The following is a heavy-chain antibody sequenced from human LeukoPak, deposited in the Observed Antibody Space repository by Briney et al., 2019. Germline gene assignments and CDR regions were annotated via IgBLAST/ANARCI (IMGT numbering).Heavy chain of an antibody. D-gene: IGHD2-2*01. Sequence: ASVKVSCKASDYTFTRSGISWVRQAPGQGLEWMGWISAYNGNTNYAQKLQGRVTMTTDTSTSTAYMELRRLRSDDTAVYYCARYCSSIRCSYGMDVWGQGTTVTASS. J-gene: IGHJ6*02. V-gene: IGHV1-18*01. CDR3: ARYCSSIRCSYGMDV. CDR1: DYTFTRSG. CDR2: ISAYNGNT.